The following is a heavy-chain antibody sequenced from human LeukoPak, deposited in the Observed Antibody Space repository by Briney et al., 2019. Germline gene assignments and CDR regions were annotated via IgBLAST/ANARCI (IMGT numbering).Heavy chain of an antibody. CDR2: INPSGGST. V-gene: IGHV1-46*01. Sequence: ASVKVSCKASGYTFTSYDINWVRQATGQGLEWMGIINPSGGSTSYAQKFQGRVTMTRDTSTSTVYMELSSLRSEDTAVYYCATAIVGATTGGIYDAFDIWGQGTMVTVSS. CDR3: ATAIVGATTGGIYDAFDI. D-gene: IGHD1-26*01. CDR1: GYTFTSYD. J-gene: IGHJ3*02.